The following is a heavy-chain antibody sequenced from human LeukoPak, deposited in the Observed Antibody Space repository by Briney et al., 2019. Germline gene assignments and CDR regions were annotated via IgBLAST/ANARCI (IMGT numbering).Heavy chain of an antibody. CDR3: AREILKHIYHDVAVAGTVDY. V-gene: IGHV4-38-2*02. Sequence: SETLSLTCTVSGYSISSGYYWGWIRQPPGKGLEWIGSIYHSGKTYSNPSLKSRVTISVDTSKNQFSLKLNSVTVADTAVYYCAREILKHIYHDVAVAGTVDYWGQGTLVTVSS. J-gene: IGHJ4*02. CDR2: IYHSGKT. D-gene: IGHD6-19*01. CDR1: GYSISSGYY.